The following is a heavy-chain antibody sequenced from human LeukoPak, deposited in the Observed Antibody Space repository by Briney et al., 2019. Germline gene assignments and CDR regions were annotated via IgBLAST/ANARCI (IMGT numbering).Heavy chain of an antibody. V-gene: IGHV1-8*01. CDR1: GYTYTSYD. CDR2: MNPNSGNT. Sequence: ASVKVSCKASGYTYTSYDINWVRQATGQGLEWMGWMNPNSGNTGYAQKFQGRVTMTRNTSISTAYMELSSLRSEDTAVYYCARDYYYDTTHYNWFDPWGQGTLVTVSS. D-gene: IGHD3-22*01. CDR3: ARDYYYDTTHYNWFDP. J-gene: IGHJ5*02.